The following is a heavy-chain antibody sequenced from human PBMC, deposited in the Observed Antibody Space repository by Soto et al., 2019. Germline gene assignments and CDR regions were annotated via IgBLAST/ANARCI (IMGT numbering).Heavy chain of an antibody. CDR2: IYYSGNT. J-gene: IGHJ5*02. CDR3: AKHRDCYGGTCYSGEFDP. CDR1: GGSISSSSYY. Sequence: NPSETLSLTCTVSGGSISSSSYYWGWIRQPPGKGLEWIGSIYYSGNTYYKPSLKSRITISVDTAKNQFSMKLSYVTAADTAVYYCAKHRDCYGGTCYSGEFDPWGQGTLVTVSS. D-gene: IGHD2-15*01. V-gene: IGHV4-39*01.